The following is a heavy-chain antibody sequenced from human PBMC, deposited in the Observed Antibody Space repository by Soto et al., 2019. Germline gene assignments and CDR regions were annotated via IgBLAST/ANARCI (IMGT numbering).Heavy chain of an antibody. Sequence: EEILVESGGGLVQPGGSLRLSCAASGFSLSSYEMNWVRQAAVRGLEWVAYISGSGSTIYYAESVKGRFTISRDDASKLLSLRINSLRGEDTAVSYCTSDGGSSSEAGRDYNGRDVWGQVATVTVSS. CDR2: ISGSGSTI. J-gene: IGHJ6*02. D-gene: IGHD6-19*01. CDR1: GFSLSSYE. CDR3: TSDGGSSSEAGRDYNGRDV. V-gene: IGHV3-48*03.